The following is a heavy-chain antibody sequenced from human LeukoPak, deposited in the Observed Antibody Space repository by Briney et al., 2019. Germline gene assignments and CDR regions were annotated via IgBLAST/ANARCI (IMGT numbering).Heavy chain of an antibody. J-gene: IGHJ4*02. CDR1: GFTFTTYW. CDR2: ISSSSYI. Sequence: GGSLRLSCAASGFTFTTYWMHWVRQAPGKGLEWVSSISSSSYIYYADSVKGRFTISRDNAKNSLYLQMNSLRAEDTAVYYCASDETDDFWSGYYTWGQGTLVTVSS. D-gene: IGHD3-3*01. CDR3: ASDETDDFWSGYYT. V-gene: IGHV3-69-1*01.